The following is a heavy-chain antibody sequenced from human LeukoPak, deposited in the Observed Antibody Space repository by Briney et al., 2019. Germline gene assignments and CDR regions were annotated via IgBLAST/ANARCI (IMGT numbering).Heavy chain of an antibody. CDR2: IYHSGST. D-gene: IGHD1-14*01. CDR1: GYSISSGYY. V-gene: IGHV4-38-2*02. CDR3: ARGTPLYYYYMDV. Sequence: SETLSLTYTVSGYSISSGYYWGWIRQPPGKGLEWIGSIYHSGSTYYNPSLKSRVTISVDTSKNQFSLKLSSVTAAETAVYYCARGTPLYYYYMDVWGKGTTVTVSS. J-gene: IGHJ6*03.